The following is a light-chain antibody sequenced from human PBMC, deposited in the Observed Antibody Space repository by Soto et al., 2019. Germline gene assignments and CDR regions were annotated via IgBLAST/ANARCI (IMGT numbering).Light chain of an antibody. CDR3: KQYGSSLT. V-gene: IGKV3-20*01. J-gene: IGKJ4*01. CDR1: QSVSSRY. CDR2: GAS. Sequence: VLTQSPCTLPLFPGDSATLSCRASQSVSSRYLAWYQQNPGQAPRLLIYGASSRATGIPDRFSGSGSGTAFTLTSIRLEPAEFAVYHCKQYGSSLTXGGGTKVDIK.